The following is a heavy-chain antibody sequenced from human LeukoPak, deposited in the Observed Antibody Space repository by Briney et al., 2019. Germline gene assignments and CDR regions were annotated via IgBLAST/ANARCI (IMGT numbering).Heavy chain of an antibody. D-gene: IGHD4-17*01. CDR1: GFTVSSNS. Sequence: GGSLRLSCTVSGFTVSSNSMSWVRQAPGKGLEWVSFIYSGTIHYSDSVKGRFTISRDNSKNTLYLQMNSLRAEDTAVYYCARGRDNDYGFDYWGQGTLVTVSS. CDR2: IYSGTI. V-gene: IGHV3-53*01. CDR3: ARGRDNDYGFDY. J-gene: IGHJ4*02.